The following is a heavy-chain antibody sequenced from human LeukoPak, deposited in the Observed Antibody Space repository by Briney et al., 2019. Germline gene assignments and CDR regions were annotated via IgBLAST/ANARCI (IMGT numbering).Heavy chain of an antibody. Sequence: PSETLSLTCTVSGVSISRSSYYWGWIRQAPGKGLEWIGSIYYSGSTYYNPSLKRRVTISVDTSKNQFSLKLSSVTAADTAVYYCARDYPGGSPIWGQGTMVSVSS. V-gene: IGHV4-39*07. J-gene: IGHJ3*02. CDR3: ARDYPGGSPI. D-gene: IGHD3-16*01. CDR1: GVSISRSSYY. CDR2: IYYSGST.